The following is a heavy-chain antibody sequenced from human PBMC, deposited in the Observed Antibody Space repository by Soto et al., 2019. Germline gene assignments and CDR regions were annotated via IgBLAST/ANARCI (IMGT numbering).Heavy chain of an antibody. Sequence: VAVISYDGSNKYYADSVKGRFTISRDNSKNTLYLQMNSLRAEDTAVYYCAKGRPITMVRGVNSFDYWGQGTLVTVSS. J-gene: IGHJ4*02. V-gene: IGHV3-30*18. CDR3: AKGRPITMVRGVNSFDY. D-gene: IGHD3-10*01. CDR2: ISYDGSNK.